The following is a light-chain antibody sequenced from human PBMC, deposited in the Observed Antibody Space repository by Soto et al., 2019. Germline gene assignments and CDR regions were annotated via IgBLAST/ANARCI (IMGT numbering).Light chain of an antibody. Sequence: EVVMTQSPGIVSSSPGERVTLSCRASQSIRNNFLAWYQQKPGQAPKLLIYGASSRATGIPDRFSGSGSGTDFTPTISRLGPEDFAVYFCQQYDTSVTVGGGTKVEIK. CDR3: QQYDTSVT. J-gene: IGKJ4*01. CDR2: GAS. CDR1: QSIRNNF. V-gene: IGKV3-20*01.